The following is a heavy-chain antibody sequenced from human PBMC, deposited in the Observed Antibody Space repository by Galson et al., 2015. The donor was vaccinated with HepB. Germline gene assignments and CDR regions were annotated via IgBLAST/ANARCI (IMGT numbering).Heavy chain of an antibody. CDR2: IWYDGSNK. D-gene: IGHD3-3*01. J-gene: IGHJ3*02. CDR3: VREWGLYGYDAFDI. CDR1: GFAFSNYG. Sequence: SLRLSCAASGFAFSNYGMHWVRQAPGKGLEWVAVIWYDGSNKYYADFVKGRFTISRDNSKNTLDLQMNSLRAEDTAVYFCVREWGLYGYDAFDIWGQGTMVTVSS. V-gene: IGHV3-33*01.